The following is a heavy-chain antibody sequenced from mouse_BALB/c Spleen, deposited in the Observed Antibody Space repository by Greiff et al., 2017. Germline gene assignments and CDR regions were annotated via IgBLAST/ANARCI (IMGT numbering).Heavy chain of an antibody. CDR2: ISSGGSYT. V-gene: IGHV5-6-4*01. CDR3: ARRYDYDCAMDY. D-gene: IGHD2-4*01. CDR1: GFTFSSYT. Sequence: EVKVVESGGGLVKPGGSLKLSCAASGFTFSSYTMSWVRQTPEKRLEWVATISSGGSYTYYPDSVKGRFTISRDNAKNTLYLQMSSLKSEDTAMYYCARRYDYDCAMDYWGQGTSVTVSS. J-gene: IGHJ4*01.